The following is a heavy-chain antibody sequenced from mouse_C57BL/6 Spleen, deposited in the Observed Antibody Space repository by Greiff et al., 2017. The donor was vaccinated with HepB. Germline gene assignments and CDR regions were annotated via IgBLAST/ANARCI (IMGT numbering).Heavy chain of an antibody. Sequence: EVQGVESGGDLVKPGGSLKLSCAASGFTFSSYGMSWVRQTPDKRLEWVATISSGGSYTYYPDSVKGRFTISRDNAKNTLYLQMSSLKSEDTAMYYCARLVYYYGSSYPCWGQGTTLTVSS. CDR3: ARLVYYYGSSYPC. D-gene: IGHD1-1*01. CDR2: ISSGGSYT. CDR1: GFTFSSYG. J-gene: IGHJ2*01. V-gene: IGHV5-6*01.